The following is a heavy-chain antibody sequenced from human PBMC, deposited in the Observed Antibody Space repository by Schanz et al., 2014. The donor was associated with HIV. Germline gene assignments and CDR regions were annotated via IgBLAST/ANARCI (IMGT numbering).Heavy chain of an antibody. D-gene: IGHD4-17*01. CDR2: ISTSGGST. CDR1: GFDFKTYA. CDR3: AKSRGDSWPYGMDV. V-gene: IGHV3-23*01. Sequence: EGQLLESGGGLVRPGGSLTLSCATSGFDFKTYAMNWVRQAPGKGLEWVSHISTSGGSTYYADSVKGRFTISRDNSLDTVYLQMNSLGAEDTAVYYCAKSRGDSWPYGMDVWGQGTTVTVSS. J-gene: IGHJ6*02.